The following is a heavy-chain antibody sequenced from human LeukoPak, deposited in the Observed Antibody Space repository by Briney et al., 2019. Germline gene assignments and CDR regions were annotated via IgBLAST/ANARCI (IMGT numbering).Heavy chain of an antibody. V-gene: IGHV4-59*01. CDR2: INYSGTT. D-gene: IGHD3-16*01. J-gene: IGHJ4*02. CDR1: GGSISSYY. CDR3: ARDMITFGGVDY. Sequence: SETLSLTCTVSGGSISSYYWSWIRQPPGKGLEWIGYINYSGTTTYNPSLKSRVSISVDTSKNQFSLKLSSVTAADTAVYYCARDMITFGGVDYWGQGTLVTVSS.